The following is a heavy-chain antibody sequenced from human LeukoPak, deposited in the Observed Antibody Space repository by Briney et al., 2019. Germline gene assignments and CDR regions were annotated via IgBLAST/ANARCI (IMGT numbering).Heavy chain of an antibody. Sequence: GGSLRLSCAASGFTFSSYSMNWVRQAPGKGLEWVSYISSSSSTIYYADSVKGRFTISRDNAKNSLYLQMNSLRDEDTAVYYCARVWDYYGSGRTIDYWGQGTPVTVSS. CDR1: GFTFSSYS. V-gene: IGHV3-48*02. CDR2: ISSSSSTI. J-gene: IGHJ4*02. CDR3: ARVWDYYGSGRTIDY. D-gene: IGHD3-10*01.